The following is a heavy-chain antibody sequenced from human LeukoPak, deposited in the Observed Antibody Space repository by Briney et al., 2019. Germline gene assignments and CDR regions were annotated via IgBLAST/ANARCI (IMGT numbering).Heavy chain of an antibody. V-gene: IGHV3-33*06. J-gene: IGHJ4*02. CDR1: GFTFSSYG. CDR3: AKGFRSGTYPLDY. Sequence: GGSLRLSCAASGFTFSSYGMHWVRQAPGKGLEWVAVIWYDGSNKYYADSVKGRFTISRDNSKNTLYLQMNSLRAEDTAVYYCAKGFRSGTYPLDYWGQGTLVTVSS. D-gene: IGHD3-10*01. CDR2: IWYDGSNK.